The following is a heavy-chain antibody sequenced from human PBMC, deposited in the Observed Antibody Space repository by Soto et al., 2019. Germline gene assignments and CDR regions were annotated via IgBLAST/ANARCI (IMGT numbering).Heavy chain of an antibody. CDR2: INPNSGGT. CDR1: GYTFTGYY. Sequence: QVQLVQSGAEVKKPGASVKVSCKASGYTFTGYYMHWVRQAPGQGLEWMGWINPNSGGTNYAQKFQGWVTMTRDTYISTAYMQLSRPRSDDTAVYYCAISTLRSHNAFDIWDQGTMVTVSS. V-gene: IGHV1-2*04. D-gene: IGHD4-17*01. CDR3: AISTLRSHNAFDI. J-gene: IGHJ3*02.